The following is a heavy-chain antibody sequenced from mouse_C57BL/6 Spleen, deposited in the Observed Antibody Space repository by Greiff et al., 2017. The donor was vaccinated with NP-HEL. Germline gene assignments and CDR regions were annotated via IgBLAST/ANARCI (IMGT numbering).Heavy chain of an antibody. CDR2: IRNKANNHAT. D-gene: IGHD1-1*01. CDR3: TRLYYYGLSGGFAY. J-gene: IGHJ3*01. V-gene: IGHV6-6*01. CDR1: GFTFSDAW. Sequence: EVQLQESGGGLVQPGGSMKLSCAASGFTFSDAWMDWVRQSPEKGLEWVAEIRNKANNHATYYAESVKGRFTISRDDSKSSVYLQMNSLRAEDTGIYYCTRLYYYGLSGGFAYWGQGTLVTVSA.